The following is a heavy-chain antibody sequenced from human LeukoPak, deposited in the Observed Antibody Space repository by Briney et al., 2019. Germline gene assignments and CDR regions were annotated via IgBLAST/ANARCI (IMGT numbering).Heavy chain of an antibody. J-gene: IGHJ4*02. Sequence: SETLSLTCAVYGGSFSGYYWSWIRQPPGKGLEWIGEINHSGSTNYNPSLKSRVTISVDTSKNQFSLRLSAVTPAHTAVYYCARKDRYYYGSGSYGIDHWGQGTPVTVSS. CDR1: GGSFSGYY. V-gene: IGHV4-34*01. D-gene: IGHD3-10*01. CDR3: ARKDRYYYGSGSYGIDH. CDR2: INHSGST.